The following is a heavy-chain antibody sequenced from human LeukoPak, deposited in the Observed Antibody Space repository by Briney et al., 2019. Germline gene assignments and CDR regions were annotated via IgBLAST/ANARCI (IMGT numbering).Heavy chain of an antibody. CDR2: INPNSGGT. J-gene: IGHJ4*02. D-gene: IGHD1-26*01. CDR1: GYTFTGYY. CDR3: ARAALKGATGLVY. V-gene: IGHV1-2*02. Sequence: GASVKVSCKASGYTFTGYYMHWVRQAPGQGLEWMGWINPNSGGTNYAQKFQGRFTMTRDTSISTAYMELSRLRSDDTAVYYCARAALKGATGLVYWGQGTLVTVSS.